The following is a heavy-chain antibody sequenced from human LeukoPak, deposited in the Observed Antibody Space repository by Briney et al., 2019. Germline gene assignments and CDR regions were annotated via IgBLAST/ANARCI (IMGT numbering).Heavy chain of an antibody. Sequence: PGGSLRLSCAASGFTFSSYAMSWVRQAPGKGLEWVSAISGSGGSTYYADSVKGRFTISRDNSKNTLYLQMNSLRAEDTAVYYCARDSDYGDYGVWGYYFDYWGQGTLVTVSS. V-gene: IGHV3-23*01. CDR3: ARDSDYGDYGVWGYYFDY. CDR2: ISGSGGST. J-gene: IGHJ4*02. CDR1: GFTFSSYA. D-gene: IGHD4-17*01.